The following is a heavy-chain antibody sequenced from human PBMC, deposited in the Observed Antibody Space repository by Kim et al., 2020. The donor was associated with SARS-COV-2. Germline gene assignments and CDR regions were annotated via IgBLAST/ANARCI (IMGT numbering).Heavy chain of an antibody. D-gene: IGHD5-18*01. CDR3: ARVSPVYSYGYGEDWFDP. Sequence: GGSLRLSCAASGFTFSSYEMNWVRQAPGKGLEWVSYISSRGSTIYYADSVKGRFTISRDNAKNSLYLQMNSLRAEDTAVYYCARVSPVYSYGYGEDWFDPWGQGTLVTVSS. V-gene: IGHV3-48*03. CDR2: ISSRGSTI. J-gene: IGHJ5*01. CDR1: GFTFSSYE.